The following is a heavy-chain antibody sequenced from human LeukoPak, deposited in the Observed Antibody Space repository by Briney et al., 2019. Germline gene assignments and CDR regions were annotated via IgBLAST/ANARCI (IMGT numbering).Heavy chain of an antibody. J-gene: IGHJ4*02. CDR2: IYYSGST. CDR1: GGSISSYY. D-gene: IGHD6-13*01. V-gene: IGHV4-59*01. Sequence: SETLSLTCTVSGGSISSYYWSWIRQPPGKGLEWIGYIYYSGSTNYNPSLKSRVTISVDTSKNQFSLKLSSVTAADTAVYYCAREGKAAARAVFDYWGQGTLVTVSS. CDR3: AREGKAAARAVFDY.